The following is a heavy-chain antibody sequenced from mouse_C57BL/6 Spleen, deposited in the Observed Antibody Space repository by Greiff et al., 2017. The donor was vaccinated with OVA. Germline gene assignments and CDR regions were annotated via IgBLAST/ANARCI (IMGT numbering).Heavy chain of an antibody. CDR3: ARNGRVTRGRDY. Sequence: VKLVESGPGLVQPSQTLSITCTVSGFSLTSYGVHWVRQSPGKGLEWLGVIWCGGSTDYNVAFISRLSISKDKSKSQVFCKINRLKADDTAIYNCARNGRVTRGRDYWGQGTSVTVSS. J-gene: IGHJ4*01. D-gene: IGHD2-2*01. CDR2: IWCGGST. V-gene: IGHV2-2*01. CDR1: GFSLTSYG.